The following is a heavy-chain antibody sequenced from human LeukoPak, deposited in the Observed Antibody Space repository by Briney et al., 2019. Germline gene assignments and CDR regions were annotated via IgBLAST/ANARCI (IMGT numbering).Heavy chain of an antibody. J-gene: IGHJ4*02. CDR1: GFTFSSYA. CDR3: AKVSNQNFLAYYFDY. Sequence: GGSLRLSCAASGFTFSSYAMSWVRQAPGKGLEWVSAIVNGGGNTYYADSVKGRFTISRDNSQNTLYLQINSLRAEDTALYYCAKVSNQNFLAYYFDYWGQGTLVTVSS. CDR2: IVNGGGNT. D-gene: IGHD1-14*01. V-gene: IGHV3-23*01.